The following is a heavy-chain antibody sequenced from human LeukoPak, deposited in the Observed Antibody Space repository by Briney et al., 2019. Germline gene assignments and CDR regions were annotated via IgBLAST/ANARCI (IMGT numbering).Heavy chain of an antibody. CDR3: ARSRMVRGVIRARYFDY. Sequence: PSETLSVTCTVSGGSISSYYWSWIRQPPGKGLEWIGYIYYSGSTNYNPSLKSRVTISVDTSKNQFSLKLSSVTAADTAVYYCARSRMVRGVIRARYFDYWGQGTLVTVSS. CDR2: IYYSGST. J-gene: IGHJ4*02. D-gene: IGHD3-10*01. V-gene: IGHV4-59*01. CDR1: GGSISSYY.